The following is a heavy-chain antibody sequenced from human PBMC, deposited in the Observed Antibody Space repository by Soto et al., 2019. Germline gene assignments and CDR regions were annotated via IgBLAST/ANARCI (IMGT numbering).Heavy chain of an antibody. J-gene: IGHJ4*02. CDR3: ARVSELLWFGEFPRYYFDY. V-gene: IGHV4-59*01. Sequence: SETLSLTCTVSGGSISSYYWSWIRQPPGKGLEWIGYIYYSGSTNYNPSLKSRVTISVDTSKNQFSLKLSSVTAADTAVYYCARVSELLWFGEFPRYYFDYWGQGTLVTVSS. CDR1: GGSISSYY. CDR2: IYYSGST. D-gene: IGHD3-10*01.